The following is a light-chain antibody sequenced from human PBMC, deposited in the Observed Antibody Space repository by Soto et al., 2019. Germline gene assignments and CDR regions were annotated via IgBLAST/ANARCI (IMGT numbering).Light chain of an antibody. J-gene: IGKJ5*01. CDR1: QSFSSTY. Sequence: EIVLTQSPGTLSLSPGERATLSCRASQSFSSTYLAWYQQKPGQAPRLLVYGASSRPTGIPDRFSGFGSGTDFTLTISRLEPEDFAVYFCQQYGSSPITFGQGTRLEIK. CDR2: GAS. CDR3: QQYGSSPIT. V-gene: IGKV3-20*01.